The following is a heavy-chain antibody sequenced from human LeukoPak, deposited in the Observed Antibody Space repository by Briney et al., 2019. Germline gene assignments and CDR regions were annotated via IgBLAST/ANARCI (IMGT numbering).Heavy chain of an antibody. V-gene: IGHV4-59*08. D-gene: IGHD1-7*01. CDR2: IYYSGST. Sequence: SETLSLTCTVSGGSISSYYWSWLRQPPGKGLEWIGYIYYSGSTNYNPSLRSRVTISINTSKTQFSLNLISVTAADTAVYFCATGNWNYDSWGQGTLVTVSS. J-gene: IGHJ5*01. CDR1: GGSISSYY. CDR3: ATGNWNYDS.